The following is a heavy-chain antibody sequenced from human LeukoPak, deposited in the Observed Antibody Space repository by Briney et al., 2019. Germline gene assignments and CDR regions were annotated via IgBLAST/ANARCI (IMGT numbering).Heavy chain of an antibody. CDR2: INRSGDST. CDR3: ARGRPHGNDY. J-gene: IGHJ4*02. V-gene: IGHV3-23*05. Sequence: GGSLRLSCAASGFTFYSYGMNWVRQAPGKGLEWVSGINRSGDSTSYAGSVKGRFTISRDNSKNTLYLQMNSLRVEDTAVYYCARGRPHGNDYWGQGTLVTVSS. D-gene: IGHD4-23*01. CDR1: GFTFYSYG.